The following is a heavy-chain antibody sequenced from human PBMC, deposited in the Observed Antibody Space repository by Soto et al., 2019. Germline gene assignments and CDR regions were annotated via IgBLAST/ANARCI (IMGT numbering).Heavy chain of an antibody. CDR3: ARWSYLDY. CDR1: GFSFGSYA. CDR2: TSGSDGKT. D-gene: IGHD3-3*01. J-gene: IGHJ4*02. Sequence: GGSLRLSCAASGFSFGSYALSWVRQAPGKGLEWVSTTSGSDGKTFYADSVKGRFSISRDTSQSTLYLQMNSLRADDTAMYYCARWSYLDYWGQGTRVTVSS. V-gene: IGHV3-23*01.